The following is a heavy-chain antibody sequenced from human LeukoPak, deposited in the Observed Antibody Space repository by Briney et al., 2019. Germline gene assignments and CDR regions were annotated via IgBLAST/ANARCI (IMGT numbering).Heavy chain of an antibody. V-gene: IGHV3-23*01. CDR1: GFSFGPNA. CDR2: IGGDGAT. Sequence: GGSLRLSCAASGFSFGPNAMSWVRQAPGKGLEWVSGIGGDGATHYTGSVKGRFTISRDNAKNLLYLQMNSLRAEDTAVYYCARAQRITMVRGVIPYYMDVWGKGTTVTVSS. CDR3: ARAQRITMVRGVIPYYMDV. D-gene: IGHD3-10*01. J-gene: IGHJ6*03.